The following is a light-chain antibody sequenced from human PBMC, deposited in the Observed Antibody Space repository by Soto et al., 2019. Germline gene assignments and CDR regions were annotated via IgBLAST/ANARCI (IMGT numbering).Light chain of an antibody. V-gene: IGLV1-44*01. Sequence: QSVLTQPPSASGTPGQRVTISCAGSNSNIGSNNVNWYQQHPGTAPKLLIYSNNQRHSGVPGRFTESKSGSSASLVISGLLFEDEADYYCDSWDDSLNGVVFGGGTKLNVL. CDR1: NSNIGSNN. J-gene: IGLJ2*01. CDR3: DSWDDSLNGVV. CDR2: SNN.